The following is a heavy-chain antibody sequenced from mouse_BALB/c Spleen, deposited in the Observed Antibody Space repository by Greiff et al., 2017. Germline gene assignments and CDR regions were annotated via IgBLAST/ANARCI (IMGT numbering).Heavy chain of an antibody. D-gene: IGHD2-1*01. CDR1: GFNIKDTY. V-gene: IGHV14-3*02. CDR3: ARCNYGY. Sequence: EVHLVESGAELVKPGASVKLSCTASGFNIKDTYMHWVKQRPEQGLEWIGRIDPANGNTKYDPKFQGKATITADTSSNTAYLQLSSLTSEDTAVYYCARCNYGYWGQGTTLTVSS. J-gene: IGHJ2*01. CDR2: IDPANGNT.